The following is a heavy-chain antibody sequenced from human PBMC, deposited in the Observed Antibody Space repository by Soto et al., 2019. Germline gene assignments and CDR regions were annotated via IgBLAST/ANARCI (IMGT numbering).Heavy chain of an antibody. D-gene: IGHD1-26*01. CDR3: AIDCLLDY. CDR1: GFTFSSYG. V-gene: IGHV3-33*01. CDR2: IWYDGSNK. Sequence: GGSLRLSCAASGFTFSSYGMHLVRQSPGKGLEWVAVIWYDGSNKYYADSVKGRFTISRDNSKNTLYLQMNSLRAEDTAVYYCAIDCLLDYWCQGHLVTVSS. J-gene: IGHJ4*02.